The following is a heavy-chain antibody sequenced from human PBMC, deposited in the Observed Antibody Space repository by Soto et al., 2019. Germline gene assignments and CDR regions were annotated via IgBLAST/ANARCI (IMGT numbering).Heavy chain of an antibody. J-gene: IGHJ4*02. CDR3: ARDFDDYGDEESHFDY. CDR2: ISSSSSYI. CDR1: GFTFSSYS. D-gene: IGHD4-17*01. V-gene: IGHV3-21*01. Sequence: PGGSLRLSCAASGFTFSSYSMNWVRQAPGKGLEWVSSISSSSSYIYYADSVKGRFTISRDNAKNSLYLQMNSLRAEDTAVYYCARDFDDYGDEESHFDYWGQGTLVTVSS.